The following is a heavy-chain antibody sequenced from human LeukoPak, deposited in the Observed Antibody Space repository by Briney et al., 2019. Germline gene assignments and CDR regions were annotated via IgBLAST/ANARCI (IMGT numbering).Heavy chain of an antibody. Sequence: GASVKVSCKASGYTFTGSYMHWVRQAPGQGLEWVGWINPDTGDTNFAQKFQGRVTMTRNTSISTAYMELSSLRSEDTAVYYCARTLPESGYDINWFDPWGQGTLVTVSS. CDR1: GYTFTGSY. CDR2: INPDTGDT. CDR3: ARTLPESGYDINWFDP. J-gene: IGHJ5*02. D-gene: IGHD5-12*01. V-gene: IGHV1-2*02.